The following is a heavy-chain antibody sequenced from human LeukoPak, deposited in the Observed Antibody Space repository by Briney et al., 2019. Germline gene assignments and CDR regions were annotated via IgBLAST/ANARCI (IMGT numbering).Heavy chain of an antibody. CDR1: GFTFSSYW. V-gene: IGHV3-7*01. J-gene: IGHJ6*03. CDR2: IKQDGSEK. Sequence: GGSLRLSCAASGFTFSSYWMSWVRQAPGKGLEWVANIKQDGSEKYYVDSVKGRFTISRDNAKNSLYLQMNSLRAEDTAVYYCARMGFTRQQRYMDVWGKGTTVTVSS. CDR3: ARMGFTRQQRYMDV. D-gene: IGHD6-13*01.